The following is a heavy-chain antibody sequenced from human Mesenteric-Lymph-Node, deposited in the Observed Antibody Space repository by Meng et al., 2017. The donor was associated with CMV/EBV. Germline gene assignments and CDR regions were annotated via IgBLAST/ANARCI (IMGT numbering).Heavy chain of an antibody. CDR2: ISYDGNDK. V-gene: IGHV3-30-3*01. J-gene: IGHJ4*02. CDR1: GYTFSHFA. Sequence: GGSLRLSCVASGYTFSHFALHWVRQEPGKGLEWVASISYDGNDKNYAESVKGRFTISRDNSKNTVYLQMNSLRAEDTALYYCAKERITISGVAWDYYFDYWGQGTLVTVSS. D-gene: IGHD3-3*01. CDR3: AKERITISGVAWDYYFDY.